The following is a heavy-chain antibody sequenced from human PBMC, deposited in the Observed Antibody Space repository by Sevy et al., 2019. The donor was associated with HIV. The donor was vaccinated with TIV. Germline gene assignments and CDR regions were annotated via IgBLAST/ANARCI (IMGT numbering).Heavy chain of an antibody. CDR2: ISWNSGSI. D-gene: IGHD3-10*01. J-gene: IGHJ3*02. CDR3: AKDRGSGGYYNFDAFDI. V-gene: IGHV3-9*01. CDR1: GFTFDDYA. Sequence: GGSLRLSCAASGFTFDDYAMHWVRQAPGKGLEWVSGISWNSGSIGYADSVKGRFTICRDNAKNSLYLQMNSLGAEETALYYCAKDRGSGGYYNFDAFDIWGQGTMVTVSS.